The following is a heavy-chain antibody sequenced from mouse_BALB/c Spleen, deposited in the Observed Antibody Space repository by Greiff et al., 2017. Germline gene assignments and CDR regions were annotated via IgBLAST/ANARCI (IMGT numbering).Heavy chain of an antibody. CDR2: IYPGNSDT. CDR3: TRRLYGSSYWYFDV. V-gene: IGHV1-5*01. D-gene: IGHD1-1*01. J-gene: IGHJ1*01. Sequence: EVKLVESGTVLARPGASVKMSCKASGYTFTSYWMHWVKQRPGQGLEWIGAIYPGNSDTSYNQKFKGKAKLTAVTSTSTAYMELSSLTNEDSAVYYCTRRLYGSSYWYFDVWGAGTTVTVSS. CDR1: GYTFTSYW.